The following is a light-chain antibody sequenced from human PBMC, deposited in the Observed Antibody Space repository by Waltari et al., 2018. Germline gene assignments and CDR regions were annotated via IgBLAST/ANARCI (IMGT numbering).Light chain of an antibody. CDR2: CDT. Sequence: QSVLTQPPSVSGAPGQRVTIPCTGSSSNIGPGHDVPWYQQLPGTAPKPPIHCDTNRPPGVPDRFSGSKSGTSASLAISGLQAEDEADYYCQSYDSSLSASVFGTGTKVTVL. CDR3: QSYDSSLSASV. V-gene: IGLV1-40*01. CDR1: SSNIGPGHD. J-gene: IGLJ1*01.